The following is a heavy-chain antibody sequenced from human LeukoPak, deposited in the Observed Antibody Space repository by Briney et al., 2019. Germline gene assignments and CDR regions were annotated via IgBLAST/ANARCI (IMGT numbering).Heavy chain of an antibody. J-gene: IGHJ4*02. V-gene: IGHV3-21*01. Sequence: GGSLRLSCAASGFTFSSYSMNWVRQAPGKGLEWVSSISSSSSYIYYGDSVKGRFTISRDNAKNSLYLQTNSLRAEDTAVYYCARDIADFWSGYLGSIGYWGQGTLVTVSS. D-gene: IGHD3-3*01. CDR3: ARDIADFWSGYLGSIGY. CDR1: GFTFSSYS. CDR2: ISSSSSYI.